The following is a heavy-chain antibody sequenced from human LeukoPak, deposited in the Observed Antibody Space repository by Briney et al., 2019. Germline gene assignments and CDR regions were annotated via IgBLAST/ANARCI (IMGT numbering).Heavy chain of an antibody. CDR1: GFTVSSNY. J-gene: IGHJ5*02. D-gene: IGHD6-13*01. Sequence: GGSLRLSCAASGFTVSSNYMSWVRQAPGKGLEWVSSISSSSSYIYYADSVKGRFTISRDNAKNSLYLQMNSLRAEDTAVYYCARAMAGYYWFDPWGQGTLVTVSS. V-gene: IGHV3-21*01. CDR2: ISSSSSYI. CDR3: ARAMAGYYWFDP.